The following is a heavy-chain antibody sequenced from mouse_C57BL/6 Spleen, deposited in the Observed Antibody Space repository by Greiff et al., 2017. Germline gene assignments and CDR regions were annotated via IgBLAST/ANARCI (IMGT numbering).Heavy chain of an antibody. V-gene: IGHV3-6*01. CDR3: AREGDYYGSRPLYFDY. J-gene: IGHJ2*01. CDR1: GYSITSGYY. D-gene: IGHD1-1*01. Sequence: EVQLVESGPGLVKPSQSLSLTCSVTGYSITSGYYWNWIRQFPGNKLEWMGYISYDGSNNYNPSLKNRISITRDTSKNQFFLKLNSVTTEDTATYYCAREGDYYGSRPLYFDYWGQGTTLTVSS. CDR2: ISYDGSN.